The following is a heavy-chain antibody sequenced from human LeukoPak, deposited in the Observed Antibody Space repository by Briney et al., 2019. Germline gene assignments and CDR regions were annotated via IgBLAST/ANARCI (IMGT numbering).Heavy chain of an antibody. CDR2: ITVNNGYT. J-gene: IGHJ4*02. CDR3: AKVHCISTNCNHIWTYFDY. D-gene: IGHD2-2*01. CDR1: GYTFTSHG. V-gene: IGHV1-18*01. Sequence: ASVKVSCKAAGYTFTSHGFIWLRQAPGQGLEWMGWITVNNGYTKYAQELQGRVTMTTDTSTSIAYMELRSLRSDDTAVYYCAKVHCISTNCNHIWTYFDYWGQGTLVTVSS.